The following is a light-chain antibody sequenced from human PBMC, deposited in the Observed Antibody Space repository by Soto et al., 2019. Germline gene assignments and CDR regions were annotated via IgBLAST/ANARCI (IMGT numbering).Light chain of an antibody. Sequence: DIQMTQSPSTLSASVGDRVTITCRASQSVSSWVAWYQQKPGKPPNLLIYRASSLERGVPSRFSGSGSGTEFTLTISSLQPDDFATYYCQQYISYPYTFGQGTKLEIK. CDR3: QQYISYPYT. CDR1: QSVSSW. CDR2: RAS. J-gene: IGKJ2*01. V-gene: IGKV1-5*03.